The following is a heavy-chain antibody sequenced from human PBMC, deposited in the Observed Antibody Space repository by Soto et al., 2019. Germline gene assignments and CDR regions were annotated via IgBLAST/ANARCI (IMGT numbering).Heavy chain of an antibody. D-gene: IGHD5-18*01. CDR1: GDSVSSNSAA. Sequence: SQTLSLTCAISGDSVSSNSAAWNWIRQSPSRGLEWLGRTYYRSKWYNDYAVSVKSRITINPDTSKNQFSLQLNSVNPEDTAVYYCAREDKGGYSYGYWGHYYYYGMDVWGQGTTVTVSS. J-gene: IGHJ6*02. CDR2: TYYRSKWYN. CDR3: AREDKGGYSYGYWGHYYYYGMDV. V-gene: IGHV6-1*01.